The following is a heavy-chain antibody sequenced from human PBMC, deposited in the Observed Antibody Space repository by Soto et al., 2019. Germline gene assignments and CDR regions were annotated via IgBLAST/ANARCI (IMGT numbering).Heavy chain of an antibody. D-gene: IGHD4-17*01. Sequence: QVQLVESGGGVVQPGRSLRLSCAASGFTFSSYAMHWVRQAPGKGLEWVAVISYAGRNKYYAHSVKGRVTISRDNSKNTLYLQMNSLGAADTAVYYCARGSRDDDGGNDPGGVDLGGRGTLVTFSS. V-gene: IGHV3-30-3*01. CDR3: ARGSRDDDGGNDPGGVDL. CDR1: GFTFSSYA. J-gene: IGHJ2*01. CDR2: ISYAGRNK.